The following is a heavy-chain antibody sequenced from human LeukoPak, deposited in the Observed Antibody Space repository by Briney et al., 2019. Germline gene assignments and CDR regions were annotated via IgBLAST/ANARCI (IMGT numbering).Heavy chain of an antibody. Sequence: SVKVSCKASGGTFSSYAISWVRQAPGQGLEWMGGIIPIFGTANYAQKFQGRVTITTDESTSTAYMELSSLRSEDTAVYYCARDPYYDSSGSTFDDAFDIWGQGTMVTVSS. V-gene: IGHV1-69*05. CDR3: ARDPYYDSSGSTFDDAFDI. CDR2: IIPIFGTA. D-gene: IGHD3-22*01. J-gene: IGHJ3*02. CDR1: GGTFSSYA.